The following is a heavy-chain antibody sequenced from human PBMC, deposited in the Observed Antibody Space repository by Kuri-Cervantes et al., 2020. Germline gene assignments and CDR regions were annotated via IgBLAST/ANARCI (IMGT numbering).Heavy chain of an antibody. Sequence: SETLSLTCAVSGGSISSSNWWSWVRQPPGKGLEWIGEIYHSGSNNYNPSLKSRVTISVDTSKNQFSLRLRSVTAADTAVYYCARGRATGTGARGGYYMDVWVKGTAVTVSS. D-gene: IGHD1-1*01. CDR1: GGSISSSNW. V-gene: IGHV4-4*02. J-gene: IGHJ6*03. CDR2: IYHSGSN. CDR3: ARGRATGTGARGGYYMDV.